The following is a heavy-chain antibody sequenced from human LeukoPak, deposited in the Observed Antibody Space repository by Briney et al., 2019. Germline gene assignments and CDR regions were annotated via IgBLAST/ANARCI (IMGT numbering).Heavy chain of an antibody. V-gene: IGHV1-46*01. CDR3: ARAIAARPDFDY. CDR2: FNPSGGYT. D-gene: IGHD6-6*01. Sequence: ASVTVSCKASGYTFTSYYMHWVRQAPGQGLEWMGIFNPSGGYTGYAQKFQGRVTMTRDTSTSTVYMELSSLRSEDTAVYYCARAIAARPDFDYWGQGTLVTVSS. CDR1: GYTFTSYY. J-gene: IGHJ4*02.